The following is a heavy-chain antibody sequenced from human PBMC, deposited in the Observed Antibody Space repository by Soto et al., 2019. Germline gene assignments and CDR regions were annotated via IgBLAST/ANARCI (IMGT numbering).Heavy chain of an antibody. Sequence: PGGSLRLSCAASGFTFSSYSMNWVRQAPGKGLEWVASISSSSGYIYYADSMRGRFTISRDNAKNSLYLQMDSLRAEDTAVYYCARPRPSIAACWGQGTQVTVSS. CDR2: ISSSSGYI. CDR3: ARPRPSIAAC. V-gene: IGHV3-21*01. D-gene: IGHD6-6*01. CDR1: GFTFSSYS. J-gene: IGHJ4*02.